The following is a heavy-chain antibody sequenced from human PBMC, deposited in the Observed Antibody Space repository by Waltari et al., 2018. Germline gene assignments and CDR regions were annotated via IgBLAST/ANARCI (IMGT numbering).Heavy chain of an antibody. J-gene: IGHJ4*02. CDR2: IDPSDSFR. D-gene: IGHD2-2*01. Sequence: DVQLVQSGAEVKKPEESLRTSCEGSGYSFTSHWSSWVRQMPGQGLEWVGRIDPSDSFRNYGPAFEGHVTISVDQSLRTAYLQWDSLKASDTAIYYCVRHRTTYPLEIDYWGQGTLVTVSS. CDR3: VRHRTTYPLEIDY. CDR1: GYSFTSHW. V-gene: IGHV5-10-1*01.